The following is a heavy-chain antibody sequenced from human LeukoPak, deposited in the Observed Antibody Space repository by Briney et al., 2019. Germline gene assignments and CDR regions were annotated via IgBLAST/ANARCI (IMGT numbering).Heavy chain of an antibody. J-gene: IGHJ4*02. Sequence: PSETLSLTCTVSGGSISSYYWSWIRQPPGKGLEWIGYIYYSGSTNYNPSLKSRVTISVDTSKNQFSLKLSSVAAADTAVYYCAREGMGFGYWGQGTLVTVSS. CDR1: GGSISSYY. CDR3: AREGMGFGY. D-gene: IGHD2-8*01. V-gene: IGHV4-59*01. CDR2: IYYSGST.